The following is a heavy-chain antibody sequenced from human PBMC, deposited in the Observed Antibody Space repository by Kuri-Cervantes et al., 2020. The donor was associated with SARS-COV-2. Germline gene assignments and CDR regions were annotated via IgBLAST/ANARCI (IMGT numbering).Heavy chain of an antibody. CDR3: ATDWGSSVDGMGV. V-gene: IGHV3-21*04. D-gene: IGHD6-6*01. Sequence: GGSLRLSCAASGFTFSSYSMNWVRQAPGKGLEWVSSISSSSTIYYGDSVKGRFTISRDNAKNSLYLQMNSLRVEDTAMYYCATDWGSSVDGMGVWGQGTTVTVSS. CDR2: ISSSSTI. CDR1: GFTFSSYS. J-gene: IGHJ6*01.